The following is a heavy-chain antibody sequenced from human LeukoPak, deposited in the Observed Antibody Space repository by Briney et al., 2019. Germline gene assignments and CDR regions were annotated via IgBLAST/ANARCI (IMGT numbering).Heavy chain of an antibody. Sequence: GGSLRLSFAASGFTFSSHNMNWVRPAPGRGLAWVATLSGSGAGTYYSHSVQGRFTISRDNSKRTLFLQMNSLRAEDTAFYYCAKAELGVDTFFDYWGQGTLVTVSS. CDR3: AKAELGVDTFFDY. J-gene: IGHJ4*02. CDR2: LSGSGAGT. V-gene: IGHV3-23*01. D-gene: IGHD3-3*01. CDR1: GFTFSSHN.